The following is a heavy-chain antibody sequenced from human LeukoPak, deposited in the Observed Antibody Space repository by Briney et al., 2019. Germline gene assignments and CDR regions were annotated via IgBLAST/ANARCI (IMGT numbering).Heavy chain of an antibody. Sequence: GRSLRLSCAASGFTFSSYAMSWVRQAPGKGLEWVSGISGSGDNTYYADSVKGRFTISRDNSKNTLYVQVNSLGTEDTTAYYCAKGSYYDSSGSFYFDYWGQGTLVTVSS. D-gene: IGHD3-22*01. J-gene: IGHJ4*02. V-gene: IGHV3-23*01. CDR1: GFTFSSYA. CDR3: AKGSYYDSSGSFYFDY. CDR2: ISGSGDNT.